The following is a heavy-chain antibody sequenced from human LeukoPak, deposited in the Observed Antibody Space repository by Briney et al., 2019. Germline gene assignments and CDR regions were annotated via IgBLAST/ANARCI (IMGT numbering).Heavy chain of an antibody. CDR3: ARDSTYYYDSGSSGPHYFDY. CDR1: GFTFSRNA. V-gene: IGHV3-30*01. J-gene: IGHJ4*02. Sequence: SGRSLRLSCAASGFTFSRNAMHWVRQAPGKGLEWVAVISYDGGITYYADSVKGRFTISRDNSKNTLFPQLNSLRAEDTAVYYCARDSTYYYDSGSSGPHYFDYWGQGTLVTVSS. D-gene: IGHD3-10*01. CDR2: ISYDGGIT.